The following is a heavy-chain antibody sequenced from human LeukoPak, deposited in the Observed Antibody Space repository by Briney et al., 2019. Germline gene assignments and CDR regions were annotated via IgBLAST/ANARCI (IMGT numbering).Heavy chain of an antibody. V-gene: IGHV4-30-2*01. CDR2: IYHSGST. CDR3: ARGGLVGVGSLDY. D-gene: IGHD6-19*01. Sequence: SETLSLTCTVSGGSISSGGYYWSWIRQPPGKGLEWIGYIYHSGSTYYNPSLKSRVTISVDRSKNQFSLKLSSVTAADTAVYYCARGGLVGVGSLDYWGQGTLVTVSS. J-gene: IGHJ4*02. CDR1: GGSISSGGYY.